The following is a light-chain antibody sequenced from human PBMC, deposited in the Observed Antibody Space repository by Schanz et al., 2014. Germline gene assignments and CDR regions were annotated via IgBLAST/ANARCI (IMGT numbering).Light chain of an antibody. V-gene: IGLV2-14*02. CDR3: SSYTSSSTLEVV. CDR2: DVI. CDR1: SSDVGTSNL. J-gene: IGLJ2*01. Sequence: QSALTQPASVSGSPGQSITISCTGTSSDVGTSNLLSWYQQYPGKAPKLLIYDVIKRPSGVSNRFSGSKSGNTASLTISGLQAEDEADYYCSSYTSSSTLEVVFGGGTKVTVL.